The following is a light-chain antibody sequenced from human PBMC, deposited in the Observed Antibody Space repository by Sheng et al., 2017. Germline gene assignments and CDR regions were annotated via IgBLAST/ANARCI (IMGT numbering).Light chain of an antibody. CDR1: QSVSTNY. CDR3: QQYGRSPLT. CDR2: GAS. Sequence: EIVLTQSPGTLSLSPGERATLSCRASQSVSTNYLAWYHQKPGQAPRLLIYGASNRATGIPDRFSGGGSGTDFTLTISRLEPGDFAVYFCQQYGRSPLTFGGGTRVEIK. J-gene: IGKJ4*01. V-gene: IGKV3-20*01.